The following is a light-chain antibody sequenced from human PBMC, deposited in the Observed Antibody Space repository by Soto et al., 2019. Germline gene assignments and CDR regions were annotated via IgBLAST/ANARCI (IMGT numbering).Light chain of an antibody. CDR1: SSNIESNF. CDR2: DTN. Sequence: QSVLTQPPSVSAAPGQKVTISCSGSSSNIESNFVAWYQQLPGSAPKLLIYDTNTRPSGIPDRFSGSKSGTSATLDITGLQTGDEADYFCGTWDSSLSAGVFGGGTQLTVL. CDR3: GTWDSSLSAGV. J-gene: IGLJ3*02. V-gene: IGLV1-51*01.